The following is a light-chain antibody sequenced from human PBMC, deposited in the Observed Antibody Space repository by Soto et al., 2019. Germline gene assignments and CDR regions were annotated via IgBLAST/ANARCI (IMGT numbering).Light chain of an antibody. CDR1: SSNIGAGYD. CDR2: GNS. Sequence: QSVLTQPPSVSGAPGQRVTISCTGSSSNIGAGYDVHWYQQLPGTAPKLLIYGNSNRPSGVPDRFSGSKSGTSASLAITGLQAADEPHYYCQSYDGSLRGYVFGTGTQLTVL. CDR3: QSYDGSLRGYV. V-gene: IGLV1-40*01. J-gene: IGLJ1*01.